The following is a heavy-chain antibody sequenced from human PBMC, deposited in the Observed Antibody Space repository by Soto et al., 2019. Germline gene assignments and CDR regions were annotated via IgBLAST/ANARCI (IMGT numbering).Heavy chain of an antibody. CDR3: ARVSWREKYGMDV. J-gene: IGHJ6*02. Sequence: GGSLRLSCAACGFTFSDSYMSWIRQAPGKGLEWISYITFSGNTVYYADSLKGRFTISRDNAKNSLYLQMNRLRAEDTAVYYCARVSWREKYGMDVWGQGTTVTVSS. CDR2: ITFSGNTV. CDR1: GFTFSDSY. V-gene: IGHV3-11*01.